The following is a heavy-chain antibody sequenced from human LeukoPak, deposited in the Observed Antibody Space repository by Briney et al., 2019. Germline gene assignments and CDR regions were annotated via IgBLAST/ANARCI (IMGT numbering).Heavy chain of an antibody. CDR3: ARVLRLGINYFFDY. Sequence: SETLSLTCTVSGGSISSYYWSWIRQPAGKGLEWIGRIYTSGSTNYNPSLKSRVTMSVDTSKNQFSLKLSSVTAADTALYYCARVLRLGINYFFDYWGQGTLVTVSS. D-gene: IGHD3-3*01. CDR1: GGSISSYY. J-gene: IGHJ4*02. V-gene: IGHV4-4*07. CDR2: IYTSGST.